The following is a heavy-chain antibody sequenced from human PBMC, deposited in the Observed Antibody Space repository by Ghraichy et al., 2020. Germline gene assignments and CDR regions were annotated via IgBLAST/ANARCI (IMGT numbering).Heavy chain of an antibody. V-gene: IGHV4-34*01. CDR3: ARGPDFWSGVDY. CDR2: INHSGST. D-gene: IGHD3-3*01. J-gene: IGHJ4*02. Sequence: SETLSLTCAVYGGSFSGYYWSWIRQPPGKGLEWIGEINHSGSTNYNPSLKSRVTISVDTSKNQFSLKLSSVTAADTAVYYCARGPDFWSGVDYWGQGTLVTVSS. CDR1: GGSFSGYY.